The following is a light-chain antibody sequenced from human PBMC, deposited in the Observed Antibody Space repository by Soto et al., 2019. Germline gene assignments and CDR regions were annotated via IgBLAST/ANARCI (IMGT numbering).Light chain of an antibody. V-gene: IGKV1-5*01. J-gene: IGKJ2*01. CDR3: QQYNSYPDT. CDR1: QSISSW. Sequence: EIQLTQSPATLSASLGDRVTLTCRASQSISSWLAWYQQKPGKAPKLLIYDASSLASGVPSRFSGSGSGTEFTLTISSLQPDDFATYYCQQYNSYPDTFGQGTKLEIK. CDR2: DAS.